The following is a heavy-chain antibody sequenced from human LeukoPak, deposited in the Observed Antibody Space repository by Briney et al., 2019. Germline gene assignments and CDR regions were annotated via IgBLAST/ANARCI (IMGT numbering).Heavy chain of an antibody. CDR1: GGSISSGGHF. CDR3: ARIDGGHHLSPFDY. Sequence: SETLSLTCTVSGGSISSGGHFWSWIRQPPGKGLEWIGSFYYSGSTYYNPSLKSRVTISVDTSKNQFSLKLSSVTAADTAIYYCARIDGGHHLSPFDYWGQGTLVTVSS. V-gene: IGHV4-39*01. D-gene: IGHD4-23*01. J-gene: IGHJ4*02. CDR2: FYYSGST.